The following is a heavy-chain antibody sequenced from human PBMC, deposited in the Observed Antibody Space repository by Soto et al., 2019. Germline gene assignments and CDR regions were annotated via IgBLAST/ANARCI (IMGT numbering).Heavy chain of an antibody. CDR2: IIAIFGTA. J-gene: IGHJ6*02. CDR1: GGTFSRYA. V-gene: IGHV1-69*12. CDR3: ARDIVFGGTYGMDV. Sequence: QVQLVQSGAEVKKPGSSVKVSCKASGGTFSRYAISWVRQAPGQGLEWMGGIIAIFGTANYAQKFQGRVTITADESTSTAYMELSILTSEDTAVYYCARDIVFGGTYGMDVWGQGTTVTVSS. D-gene: IGHD3-16*01.